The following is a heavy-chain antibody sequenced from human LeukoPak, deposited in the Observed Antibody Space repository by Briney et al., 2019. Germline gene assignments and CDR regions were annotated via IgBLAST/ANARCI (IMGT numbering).Heavy chain of an antibody. CDR1: GGSISSYY. CDR2: IYYSGST. J-gene: IGHJ5*02. CDR3: ARVRGGSSWYPAIWFDP. D-gene: IGHD6-13*01. Sequence: NTSETLSLTCTVSGGSISSYYWSWIRQPPGKGLEWIGYIYYSGSTYYNPSLKSRVTISVDTSKNQFSLKLSSVTAADTAVYYCARVRGGSSWYPAIWFDPWGQGTLVTVSS. V-gene: IGHV4-59*12.